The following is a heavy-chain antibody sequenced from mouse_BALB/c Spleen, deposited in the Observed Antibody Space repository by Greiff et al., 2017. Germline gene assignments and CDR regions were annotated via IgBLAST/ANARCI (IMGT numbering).Heavy chain of an antibody. J-gene: IGHJ2*01. V-gene: IGHV1S56*01. D-gene: IGHD2-14*01. CDR2: IYPGDGST. CDR1: GYTFTSYY. Sequence: VQLHQSGPELVKPGASVKMSCKASGYTFTSYYIHWVKQRPGQGLEWIGWIYPGDGSTKYNEKFKGKTTLTADKSSSTAYMLLSSLTSEDSAIYFCAGYDDGFDYWGQGTTLTVSS. CDR3: AGYDDGFDY.